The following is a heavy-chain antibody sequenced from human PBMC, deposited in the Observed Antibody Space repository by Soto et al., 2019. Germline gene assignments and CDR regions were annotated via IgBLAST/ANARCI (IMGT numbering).Heavy chain of an antibody. CDR2: IDAGNGKT. Sequence: QVQLVQSGAEVKKPGASVKVSCKASGYIFNRYVMHWVRQAPGQRPEWVGWIDAGNGKTKYSEKFQGRVTITRDTSASTAYMELTTLRSEDTAVYYCARGRGWYDYWGQGTQVIVSS. V-gene: IGHV1-3*01. CDR3: ARGRGWYDY. CDR1: GYIFNRYV. D-gene: IGHD6-19*01. J-gene: IGHJ4*02.